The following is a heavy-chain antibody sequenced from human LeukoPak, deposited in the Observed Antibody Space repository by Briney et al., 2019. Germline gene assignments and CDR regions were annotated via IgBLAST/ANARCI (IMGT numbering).Heavy chain of an antibody. CDR3: VKGGSGWYPGFEY. V-gene: IGHV3-23*01. D-gene: IGHD6-19*01. CDR1: GFTFSSYS. Sequence: PGGSLRLSCAASGFTFSSYSMNWVRQAPGRGLAWVSVSGSGGSPFYADSVKGRFTISRDNSKNTLYLQMNSLRAEDTAVYYCVKGGSGWYPGFEYWGQGALVTVSS. CDR2: SGSGGSP. J-gene: IGHJ4*02.